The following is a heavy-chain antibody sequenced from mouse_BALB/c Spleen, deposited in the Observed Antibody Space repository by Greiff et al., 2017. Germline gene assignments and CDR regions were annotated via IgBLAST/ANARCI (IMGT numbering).Heavy chain of an antibody. CDR3: TRSGSAWLAY. CDR2: IYPGSGST. V-gene: IGHV1S22*01. Sequence: LQQPGSELVRPGASVKLSCKASGYTFTSYWMHWVKQRPGQGHEWIGNIYPGSGSTNYDEKFKSKATLTVDTSSSTAYMQLSSLTSEDSAVYYGTRSGSAWLAYWGQGTLVTVSA. J-gene: IGHJ3*01. CDR1: GYTFTSYW. D-gene: IGHD3-1*01.